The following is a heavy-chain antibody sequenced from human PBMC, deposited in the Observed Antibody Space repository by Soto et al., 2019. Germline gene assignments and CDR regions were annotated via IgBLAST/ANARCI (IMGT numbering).Heavy chain of an antibody. CDR3: AKDRWVENDGNYLDY. Sequence: GGSLRLSCAASGFTFSNYAMHWVRQAPGKGLEWVAVISFDGSNQYYAPSVKGRFIISRDNSKNTLYLQMNSLSAEDTALYYCAKDRWVENDGNYLDYWGLGSLVTGSS. V-gene: IGHV3-30*18. CDR1: GFTFSNYA. CDR2: ISFDGSNQ. D-gene: IGHD2-15*01. J-gene: IGHJ4*02.